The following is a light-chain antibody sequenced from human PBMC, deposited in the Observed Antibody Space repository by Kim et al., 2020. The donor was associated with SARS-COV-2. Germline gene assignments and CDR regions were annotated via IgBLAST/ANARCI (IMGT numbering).Light chain of an antibody. CDR3: QAWDSSTEV. CDR1: KLGDKY. Sequence: SVSPGQTASITCSGDKLGDKYACWYQQKPGQSPVLVIYQDSKRPSGIPERFSGSNSGNTATLTISGTQAMDEADYYCQAWDSSTEVFGGGTMLTVL. CDR2: QDS. J-gene: IGLJ3*02. V-gene: IGLV3-1*01.